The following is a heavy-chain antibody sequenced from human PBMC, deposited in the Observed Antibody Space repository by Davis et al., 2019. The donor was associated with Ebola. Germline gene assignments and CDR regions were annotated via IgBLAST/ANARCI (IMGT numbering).Heavy chain of an antibody. Sequence: MPSETLSLTCAVSGGSISSGGYSWSWIRQPPGKGLEWIGYIYHSGSTYYNPSLKSRVTISVDRSKNQFSLKLSSVTAADTAVYYCARDGWADAFDIWGQGTMVTVSS. CDR3: ARDGWADAFDI. CDR2: IYHSGST. V-gene: IGHV4-30-2*01. J-gene: IGHJ3*02. CDR1: GGSISSGGYS. D-gene: IGHD2-2*03.